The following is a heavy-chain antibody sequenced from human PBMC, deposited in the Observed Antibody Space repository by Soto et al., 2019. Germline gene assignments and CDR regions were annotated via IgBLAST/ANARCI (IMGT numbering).Heavy chain of an antibody. D-gene: IGHD2-21*01. CDR2: IYYSGTT. Sequence: QVQLQESGPGLVKPSQTLSLTCTVSGGSISSGGYYWYWIRQHPGKGLEWIGYIYYSGTTYYNPSLKGRVTISVYTSTDQFPLRLRSVTAADTAVYYCAASCVGCGGFNCYVMDVWGQGTTVTVSS. CDR3: AASCVGCGGFNCYVMDV. J-gene: IGHJ6*02. CDR1: GGSISSGGYY. V-gene: IGHV4-31*03.